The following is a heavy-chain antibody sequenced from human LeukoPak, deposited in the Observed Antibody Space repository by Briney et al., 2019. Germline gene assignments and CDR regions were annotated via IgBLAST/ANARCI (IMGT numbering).Heavy chain of an antibody. D-gene: IGHD6-19*01. CDR1: GYTFTSYA. CDR3: ARNPRGRGWYDY. CDR2: INAGNGNT. V-gene: IGHV1-3*01. J-gene: IGHJ4*02. Sequence: ASVAVSSTASGYTFTSYAMHWVRQAPGQRLEWMGWINAGNGNTKYSQKFQGRVTITRDTSASTAYMELSSLRSEDTAVYYCARNPRGRGWYDYWGQGTLVTVSS.